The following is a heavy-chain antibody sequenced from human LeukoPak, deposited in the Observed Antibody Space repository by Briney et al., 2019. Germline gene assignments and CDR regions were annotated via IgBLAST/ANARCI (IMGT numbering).Heavy chain of an antibody. Sequence: SETLSLTCAVYGGSFSGYYWSWIRQPPGKGLEWIGEINHSGSTNYNPSLKSRVTISVDTSKNQFSLKLSSVTAADTAVYYCARGSPYYDSSGYYYGYYHYYMDVWGKGTTVTVSS. V-gene: IGHV4-34*01. D-gene: IGHD3-22*01. CDR2: INHSGST. CDR1: GGSFSGYY. J-gene: IGHJ6*03. CDR3: ARGSPYYDSSGYYYGYYHYYMDV.